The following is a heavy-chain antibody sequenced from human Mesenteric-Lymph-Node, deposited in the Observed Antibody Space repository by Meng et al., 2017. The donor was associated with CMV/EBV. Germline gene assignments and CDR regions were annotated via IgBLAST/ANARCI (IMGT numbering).Heavy chain of an antibody. CDR1: GFAFDEYA. CDR2: ISWNSGGI. CDR3: ARESNYYDSSGSADY. Sequence: SLKISCAASGFAFDEYAMHWVRQAPGKGLEWVSSISWNSGGIGYAFSVKGRFTISRDNAKSSLFLQMNSLRAEDTALYYCARESNYYDSSGSADYWGQGTLVTVSS. V-gene: IGHV3-9*01. J-gene: IGHJ4*02. D-gene: IGHD3-22*01.